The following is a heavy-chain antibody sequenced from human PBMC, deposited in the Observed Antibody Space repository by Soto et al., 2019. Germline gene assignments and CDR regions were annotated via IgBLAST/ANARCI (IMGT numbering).Heavy chain of an antibody. Sequence: PGESLKISCKGSGYTFTNYSIGWVRQMPGKGLEWMGIIFPGDSETRYSPSFQGQVTMSADKSISTAYLQWSSLKASDSAIYYCARKYYYGAGTLDYWGHGTLVTISS. CDR3: ARKYYYGAGTLDY. J-gene: IGHJ4*01. CDR1: GYTFTNYS. CDR2: IFPGDSET. D-gene: IGHD3-10*01. V-gene: IGHV5-51*01.